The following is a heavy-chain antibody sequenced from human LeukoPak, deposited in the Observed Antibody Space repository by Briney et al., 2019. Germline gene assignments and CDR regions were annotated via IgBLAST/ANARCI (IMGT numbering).Heavy chain of an antibody. CDR2: ISYDGSNK. V-gene: IGHV3-30*01. J-gene: IGHJ4*02. CDR3: ARDHNLNFDY. CDR1: GFTFSSYA. D-gene: IGHD1-20*01. Sequence: GGSRRLSCAASGFTFSSYAMHWVRQAPGKGLEWVAVISYDGSNKCYADSVKGRFTISRDNSKNTLYLQMNSLRAEDTAVYYCARDHNLNFDYWGQGTLVTVSS.